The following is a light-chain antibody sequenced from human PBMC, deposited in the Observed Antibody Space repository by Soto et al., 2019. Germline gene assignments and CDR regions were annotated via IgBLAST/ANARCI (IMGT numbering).Light chain of an antibody. CDR1: QSVSSSF. J-gene: IGKJ4*01. V-gene: IGKV3-20*01. CDR3: QQYGSSLFT. Sequence: EIVLTQSPGTLSLSPGERATLSCRASQSVSSSFLAWYQQKPGQAPRLLIYGASRRATGIPDRFSGSGSGTDFTLTISRLEPEDFAVYYCQQYGSSLFTFGGGTKVDIK. CDR2: GAS.